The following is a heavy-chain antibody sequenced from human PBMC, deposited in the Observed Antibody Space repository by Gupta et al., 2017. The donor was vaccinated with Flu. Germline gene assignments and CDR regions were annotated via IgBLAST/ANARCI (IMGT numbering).Heavy chain of an antibody. D-gene: IGHD3-16*01. CDR2: IYYDGVT. CDR1: GASINSGCYY. V-gene: IGHV4-31*03. Sequence: QVQLQESGPGLVKPSQTLSLTSTVSGASINSGCYYWSWIRQPPGKDLEWIGYIYYDGVTYYNPSLKSRVTISLDTSKIYCSLKLSSVTAADTAVYYWARGRYTYSYAFDNWSQGTLVTVSS. J-gene: IGHJ4*02. CDR3: ARGRYTYSYAFDN.